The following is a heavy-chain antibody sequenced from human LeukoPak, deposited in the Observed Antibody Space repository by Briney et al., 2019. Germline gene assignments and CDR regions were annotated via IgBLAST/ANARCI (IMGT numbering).Heavy chain of an antibody. CDR2: ISTSGGSS. D-gene: IGHD3-22*01. CDR3: AIMHPYYDGSGYWVQ. V-gene: IGHV3-23*01. Sequence: GGSLRLSCAVSGITLSNYGMSWVRQAPGKGLEWVSGISTSGGSSSYADSVKGRFTISRDNPRNTLYMQMNSLRAEDTALYYCAIMHPYYDGSGYWVQWGQGTLVTVSS. J-gene: IGHJ4*02. CDR1: GITLSNYG.